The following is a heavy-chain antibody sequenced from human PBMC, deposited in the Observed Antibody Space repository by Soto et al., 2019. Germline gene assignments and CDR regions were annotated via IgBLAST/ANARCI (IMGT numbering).Heavy chain of an antibody. CDR2: INAGTGNT. Sequence: QVQLVQSGAEVKKPGASVKVSCKASGYTFTSYAMHWVRQAPGQRLEWMGWINAGTGNTKYSQKFQRRVTITRDTSASTAYMELSSLRSADTAAYYCARSIGVGTALDDWGQGTLPTVSS. CDR1: GYTFTSYA. J-gene: IGHJ4*02. V-gene: IGHV1-3*01. CDR3: ARSIGVGTALDD. D-gene: IGHD2-21*02.